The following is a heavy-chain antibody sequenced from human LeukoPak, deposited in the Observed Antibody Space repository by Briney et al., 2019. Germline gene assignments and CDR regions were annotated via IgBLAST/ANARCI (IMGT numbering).Heavy chain of an antibody. CDR3: ARDGSLYDSSGYFPFDY. Sequence: GGSLRLSCAASGFTFSSYEMNWVRQAPGRGLEWVSYISSSGSTIYYADSVKGRFTISRDNAKNSLYLQMNSLRAEDTAVYYCARDGSLYDSSGYFPFDYWGQGTLVTVSS. V-gene: IGHV3-48*03. CDR1: GFTFSSYE. D-gene: IGHD3-22*01. CDR2: ISSSGSTI. J-gene: IGHJ4*02.